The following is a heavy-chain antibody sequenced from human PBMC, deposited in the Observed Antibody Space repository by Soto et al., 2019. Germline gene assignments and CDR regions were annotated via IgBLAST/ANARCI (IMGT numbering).Heavy chain of an antibody. CDR1: GGTFSSYA. J-gene: IGHJ4*02. CDR3: ARVREGSIIGVFDY. Sequence: ASVKVSCKASGGTFSSYAISWVRQAPGQGLEWMGGIIPIFGTANYAQKFQGRVTITADESTSTAYMGLSSLRSEDTAVYYCARVREGSIIGVFDYWGQGTLVTVSS. CDR2: IIPIFGTA. D-gene: IGHD6-13*01. V-gene: IGHV1-69*13.